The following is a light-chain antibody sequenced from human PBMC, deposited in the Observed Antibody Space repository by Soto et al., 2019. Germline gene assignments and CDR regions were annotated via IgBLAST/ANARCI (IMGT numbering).Light chain of an antibody. CDR2: GAS. CDR3: QQYGSSPLT. Sequence: VLTQSPGTLSLSPGERATLSCRASQSVSSSYLAWYQQKPGQAPRLLIYGASSRATGIPDRFSGSGSGTDFTLTISRLEPEDFAVYYCQQYGSSPLTFGGGTKVDIK. J-gene: IGKJ4*01. V-gene: IGKV3-20*01. CDR1: QSVSSSY.